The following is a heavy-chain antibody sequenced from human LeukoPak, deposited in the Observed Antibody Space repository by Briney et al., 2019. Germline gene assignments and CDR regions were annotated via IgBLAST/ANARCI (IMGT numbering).Heavy chain of an antibody. V-gene: IGHV5-51*01. CDR2: IYPGDSDT. CDR3: ARADGIVVVPAAMLDY. Sequence: SGESLKISCKGSGYSFTSYWIGWVRQMPGKGLGWMGIIYPGDSDTRYSPSFQGQVTISADKSISTAYLQWSSLKASNTAMYYCARADGIVVVPAAMLDYWGQGTLVTVSS. D-gene: IGHD2-2*01. CDR1: GYSFTSYW. J-gene: IGHJ4*02.